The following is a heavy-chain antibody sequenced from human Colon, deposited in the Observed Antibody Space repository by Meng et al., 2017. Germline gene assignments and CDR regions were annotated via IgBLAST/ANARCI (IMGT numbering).Heavy chain of an antibody. Sequence: SETLSLTCTVSGGSISSYSWNWVRQPPGKGLEWIGYVYYGGSSSYNPSLKSRVTISVATSKTQFSLMLTSLTAADTAMYYCARGNWGHYFVDSWGQGALVTVSS. V-gene: IGHV4-59*01. CDR3: ARGNWGHYFVDS. CDR1: GGSISSYS. J-gene: IGHJ4*02. CDR2: VYYGGSS. D-gene: IGHD7-27*01.